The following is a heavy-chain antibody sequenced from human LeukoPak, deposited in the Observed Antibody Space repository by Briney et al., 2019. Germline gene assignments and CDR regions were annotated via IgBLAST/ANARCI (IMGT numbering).Heavy chain of an antibody. V-gene: IGHV4-30-4*01. CDR2: IYYSGGT. J-gene: IGHJ5*02. CDR1: GGSISSGDYY. Sequence: PSETLSLTCTVSGGSISSGDYYWSWIRQPPGKGLEWIGYIYYSGGTYYNPSLKSRVTISVDTSKNQLSLKLSFVTAADTAVYYCTRVAVVWPGQVKWFDPWGQGTLVTVSS. CDR3: TRVAVVWPGQVKWFDP. D-gene: IGHD2-8*02.